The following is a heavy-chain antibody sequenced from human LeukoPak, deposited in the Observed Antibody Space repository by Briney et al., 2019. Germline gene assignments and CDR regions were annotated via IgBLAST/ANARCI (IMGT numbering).Heavy chain of an antibody. CDR1: GGSFGGYY. Sequence: SETLSLTCAVYGGSFGGYYWSWIRQPPGKGLEWIGEINHSGSTNYNPSLKSRVTISVDTSKNQFSLKLSSVTAADTAVYYCATSSRKLLWFGELLGFDPWGQGTLVTVSS. V-gene: IGHV4-34*01. CDR2: INHSGST. D-gene: IGHD3-10*01. CDR3: ATSSRKLLWFGELLGFDP. J-gene: IGHJ5*02.